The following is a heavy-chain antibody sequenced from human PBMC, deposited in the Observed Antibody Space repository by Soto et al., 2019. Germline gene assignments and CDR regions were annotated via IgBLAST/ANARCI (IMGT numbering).Heavy chain of an antibody. Sequence: PGESLKISCKGSGYSFTYYWIAWVRQRPGKDLEWMGIIYPNDADTRYNPSFQGQVTISADKSISTAYLQWTSLKTSDTAMYYCARVPSVVTPGNDYFGVGVWGQGTTVTVSS. CDR2: IYPNDADT. J-gene: IGHJ6*02. V-gene: IGHV5-51*01. CDR1: GYSFTYYW. D-gene: IGHD2-2*01. CDR3: ARVPSVVTPGNDYFGVGV.